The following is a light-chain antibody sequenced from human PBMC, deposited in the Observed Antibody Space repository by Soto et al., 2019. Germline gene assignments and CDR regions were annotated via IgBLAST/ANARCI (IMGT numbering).Light chain of an antibody. J-gene: IGLJ2*01. V-gene: IGLV2-23*01. CDR2: EGS. Sequence: QSALTQPASVSGSPGQSITISCTGTSSDVGSYNLVSWYQQHPGKAPKLMIYEGSKRPSGVSNRFSGSKSGNTASLTISGLQDEDEADNYCRTYAGRSTVVFGGEAKLTV. CDR1: SSDVGSYNL. CDR3: RTYAGRSTVV.